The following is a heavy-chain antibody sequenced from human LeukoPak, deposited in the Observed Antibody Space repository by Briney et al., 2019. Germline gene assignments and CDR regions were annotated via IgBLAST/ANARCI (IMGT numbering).Heavy chain of an antibody. Sequence: GGSLRLSCVASGFTFSTFAMYWLRQAPGKGLEWVSAIGANVGSTSYADSVRGRFTISRDNSRNTLYLQMSSLRTDDTATYYCTKSTDYWYYGMGVWGQGTTVTVSS. D-gene: IGHD2-8*02. V-gene: IGHV3-23*01. CDR3: TKSTDYWYYGMGV. CDR2: IGANVGST. J-gene: IGHJ6*02. CDR1: GFTFSTFA.